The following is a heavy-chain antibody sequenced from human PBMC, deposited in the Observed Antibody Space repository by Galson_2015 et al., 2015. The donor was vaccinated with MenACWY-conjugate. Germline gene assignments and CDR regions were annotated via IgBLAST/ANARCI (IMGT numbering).Heavy chain of an antibody. CDR3: ATTRGSSLDF. CDR2: LHGDGRT. V-gene: IGHV3-53*01. Sequence: SLRLSCAASGFTVSSNYMTWVRRAPGKGLEWVSILHGDGRTYYAESVRGRFSISRDNSKNTLYHQMNSLRAEDTAVYYCATTRGSSLDFWGQGTLVTVSS. CDR1: GFTVSSNY. D-gene: IGHD6-6*01. J-gene: IGHJ4*02.